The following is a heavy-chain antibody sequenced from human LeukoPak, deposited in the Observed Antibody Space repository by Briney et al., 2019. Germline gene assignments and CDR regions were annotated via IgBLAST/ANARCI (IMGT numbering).Heavy chain of an antibody. CDR1: GYTFTSYY. CDR2: INPSGGST. Sequence: ASVKVSCKASGYTFTSYYMHWVRQAPGQGLEWMGIINPSGGSTSYAQKFQGRVTMTRDMSTSTVYMELSSLRSEDTAVYYCARGLGESYDFWSGYGDYWGQGTLVTVSS. D-gene: IGHD3-3*01. CDR3: ARGLGESYDFWSGYGDY. J-gene: IGHJ4*02. V-gene: IGHV1-46*01.